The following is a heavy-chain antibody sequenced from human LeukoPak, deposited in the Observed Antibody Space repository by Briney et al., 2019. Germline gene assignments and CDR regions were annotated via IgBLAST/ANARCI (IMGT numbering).Heavy chain of an antibody. CDR2: IYYSGST. J-gene: IGHJ4*02. CDR1: GGSISSSTNYY. Sequence: SETLSLTCTVSGGSISSSTNYYWGWIRQPPGKGLEWIGSIYYSGSTYHKPSLKRRVTISVDTSKNQFSLKLSSVTAADTAVYYCARDDYRSGSYQPRRYFDYWGQGTLVTVSS. CDR3: ARDDYRSGSYQPRRYFDY. D-gene: IGHD3-10*01. V-gene: IGHV4-39*07.